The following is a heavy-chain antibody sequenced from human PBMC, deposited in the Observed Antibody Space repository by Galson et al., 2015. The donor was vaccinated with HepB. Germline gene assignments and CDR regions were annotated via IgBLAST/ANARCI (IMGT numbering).Heavy chain of an antibody. V-gene: IGHV4-59*11. D-gene: IGHD3-22*01. Sequence: ETLSLTCTVSGGSINGHYWAWIRQPPGKGREWIGFISYRGNTKYNPSLKSRVTLSMGTSNNQFSLRLNSVTPADTAVYFCARATQGRGYYDSSGYFFSPFEYWGQGILVTVSS. CDR3: ARATQGRGYYDSSGYFFSPFEY. CDR2: ISYRGNT. CDR1: GGSINGHY. J-gene: IGHJ4*02.